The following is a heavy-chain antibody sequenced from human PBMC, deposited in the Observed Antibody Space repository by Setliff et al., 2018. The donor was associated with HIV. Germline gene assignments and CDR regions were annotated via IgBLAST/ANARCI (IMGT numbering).Heavy chain of an antibody. V-gene: IGHV1-69*13. Sequence: ASVKVSCKASEGTFNTHAINWVRQAPGQGPEWMGVITPFFGAANYAPKFQGRVTISVDESMSEAYLEMRSLRSEDTDVYFCATETYSGYGGSDYWGQGTLVTGSS. CDR3: ATETYSGYGGSDY. CDR1: EGTFNTHA. D-gene: IGHD5-12*01. J-gene: IGHJ4*02. CDR2: ITPFFGAA.